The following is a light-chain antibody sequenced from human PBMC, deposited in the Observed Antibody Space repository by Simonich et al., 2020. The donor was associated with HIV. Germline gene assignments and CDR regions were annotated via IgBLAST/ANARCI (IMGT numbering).Light chain of an antibody. CDR1: QSISTW. J-gene: IGKJ2*01. V-gene: IGKV1-5*03. Sequence: DIQMTQPPSTLSASVGDRVTITCRASQSISTWLAWYQQKPGKSPRLLSYEASSLQRGVPTRFSGSGSGTHFTLTISSLQPDDFATYYCQQYNSYPYTFGQGTKLEIK. CDR2: EAS. CDR3: QQYNSYPYT.